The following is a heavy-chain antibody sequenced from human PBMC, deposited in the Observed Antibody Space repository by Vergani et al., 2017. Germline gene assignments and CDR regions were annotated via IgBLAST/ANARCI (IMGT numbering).Heavy chain of an antibody. CDR1: GYTFTSYD. CDR3: ARAWRYCSSTSCSYNWFDP. CDR2: VNPNSGNT. Sequence: QVQLVQSGAEVKKPGASVKVSCKASGYTFTSYDINWVRQATGQGLEWMGWVNPNSGNTGYAQKFQGRVTMTRNTSISTAYMELSSLRSEDTAVYYCARAWRYCSSTSCSYNWFDPWGQGTLVTVSS. D-gene: IGHD2-2*01. J-gene: IGHJ5*02. V-gene: IGHV1-8*01.